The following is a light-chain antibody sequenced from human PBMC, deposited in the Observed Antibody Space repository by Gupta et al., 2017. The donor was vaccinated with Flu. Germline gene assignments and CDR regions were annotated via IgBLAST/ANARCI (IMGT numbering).Light chain of an antibody. V-gene: IGLV2-14*01. CDR1: SSDVGGYNY. CDR2: EVS. J-gene: IGLJ1*01. CDR3: SSYTSSSPYL. Sequence: QSALTQPASVSGSPGQSITISCTGTSSDVGGYNYVSWYQQHPGKAPKLMIYEVSDRPSGVSNRFSGSKSGDTASLIISGLQAEDEADYYCSSYTSSSPYLFGTGTKVTVL.